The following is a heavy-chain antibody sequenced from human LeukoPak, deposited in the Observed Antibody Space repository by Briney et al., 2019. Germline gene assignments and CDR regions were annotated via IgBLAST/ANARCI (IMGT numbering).Heavy chain of an antibody. V-gene: IGHV4-39*07. CDR3: ARASAYCSSTSCCLSYYYYYMDV. CDR2: IYYSGST. J-gene: IGHJ6*03. CDR1: GGSISSSSYY. D-gene: IGHD2-2*01. Sequence: SETLSLTCTVSGGSISSSSYYWGWIRQPPGKGLEWIGSIYYSGSTYYNPSLKSRVTISVDTSKNQFSLKLSSVTAADTAVYYCARASAYCSSTSCCLSYYYYYMDVWGKGTTVTVSS.